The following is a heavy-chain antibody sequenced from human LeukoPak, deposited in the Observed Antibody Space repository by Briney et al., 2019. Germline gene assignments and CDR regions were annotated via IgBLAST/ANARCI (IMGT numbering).Heavy chain of an antibody. D-gene: IGHD4/OR15-4a*01. CDR2: IYSDNT. CDR1: GFTVSSNS. J-gene: IGHJ4*02. Sequence: GGSLRLSCTVSGFTVSSNSMSWVRQAPGKGLEWVSFIYSDNTHYSDSVKGRFTISRDNSKNTLYLQMNSLRAEDAAVCYCARRAGAYSHPYDYWGQGTLVTVSS. CDR3: ARRAGAYSHPYDY. V-gene: IGHV3-53*01.